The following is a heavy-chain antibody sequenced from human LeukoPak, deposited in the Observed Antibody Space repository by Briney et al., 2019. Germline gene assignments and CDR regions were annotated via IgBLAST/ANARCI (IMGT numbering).Heavy chain of an antibody. Sequence: GGSLRLSCPASGLSLSPLWMNWDRPAPGGGLEWVATIMQRGIEKYYVDSVKGRCTISRDNAENSVYLQMSSLRAEDTAVYYCARGGGTSGYDLLDYWGQGSLVTDSS. V-gene: IGHV3-7*01. CDR1: GLSLSPLW. CDR3: ARGGGTSGYDLLDY. CDR2: IMQRGIEK. J-gene: IGHJ4*02. D-gene: IGHD5-12*01.